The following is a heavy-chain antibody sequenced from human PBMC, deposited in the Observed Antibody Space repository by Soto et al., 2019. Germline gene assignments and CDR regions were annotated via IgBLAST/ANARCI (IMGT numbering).Heavy chain of an antibody. J-gene: IGHJ4*02. Sequence: GGSLRLFCGASGVTFSSVAGHWVRQAPGKGLVWVSRISSDGTTTHYADSVRGRFTMSRDNAKNTLYLQLSSLRAEDTGVYFCAREEPVSSWSPLDYWGQGA. CDR2: ISSDGTTT. CDR1: GVTFSSVA. D-gene: IGHD6-13*01. CDR3: AREEPVSSWSPLDY. V-gene: IGHV3-74*01.